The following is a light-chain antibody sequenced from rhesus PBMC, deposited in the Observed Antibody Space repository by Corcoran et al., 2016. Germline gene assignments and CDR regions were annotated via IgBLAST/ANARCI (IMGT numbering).Light chain of an antibody. J-gene: IGKJ2*01. CDR1: QGTRSS. CDR3: QQYDALRYS. CDR2: AAS. V-gene: IGKV1-19*01. Sequence: DIQMTQSPSSLPASVGDKVTITCHASQGTRSSLAWYQQKPGKAPKPLIYAASRLQSGVHSRFSGCGSGTDYTLTISSLQPEDFAPYYCQQYDALRYSFGQGTKVEIK.